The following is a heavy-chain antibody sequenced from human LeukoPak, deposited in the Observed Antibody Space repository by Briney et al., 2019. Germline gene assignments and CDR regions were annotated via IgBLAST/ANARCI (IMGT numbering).Heavy chain of an antibody. CDR1: GFTVSGSY. CDR3: ARQAGYASGWKSDYFDL. CDR2: IYTGGTA. J-gene: IGHJ4*02. D-gene: IGHD6-19*01. V-gene: IGHV3-53*01. Sequence: PGRSLRLSCAASGFTVSGSYMHWIRQPPGKGLQWVSLIYTGGTAYYADSVKGRFTISRDDSKNTLYLQMNSLRADDTAMYFCARQAGYASGWKSDYFDLWGQGTLVTVSS.